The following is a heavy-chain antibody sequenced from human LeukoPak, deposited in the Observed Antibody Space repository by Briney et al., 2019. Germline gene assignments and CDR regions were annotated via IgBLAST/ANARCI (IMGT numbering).Heavy chain of an antibody. Sequence: SETLSLTCAGYGGSFSGYYWSWVRQPPGKGLEWMGEIYHSGSTNYNPSLKSRVTISVDKSKNQFSLKLSSVTAADTAVYYCARGREWALLGAFDTWGQGTMVTVSS. CDR1: GGSFSGYY. V-gene: IGHV4-34*01. J-gene: IGHJ3*02. CDR3: ARGREWALLGAFDT. D-gene: IGHD1-26*01. CDR2: IYHSGST.